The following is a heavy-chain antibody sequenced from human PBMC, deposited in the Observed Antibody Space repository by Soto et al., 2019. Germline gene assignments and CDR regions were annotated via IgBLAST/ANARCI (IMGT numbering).Heavy chain of an antibody. CDR1: GYTFTSYY. J-gene: IGHJ4*02. V-gene: IGHV1-46*01. D-gene: IGHD6-13*01. Sequence: GASVKVSCKASGYTFTSYYMHWVRQAPGQGLEWMGIINPSGGSTSYAQKFQGRVTMTRDTSTSTVYMELSSLRSEDTAVYYCARGIAAAEQIDWAVDYWGQGTLVTVSS. CDR3: ARGIAAAEQIDWAVDY. CDR2: INPSGGST.